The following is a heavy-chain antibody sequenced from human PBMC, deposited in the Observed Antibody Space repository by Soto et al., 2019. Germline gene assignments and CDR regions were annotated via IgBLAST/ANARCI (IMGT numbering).Heavy chain of an antibody. J-gene: IGHJ3*02. D-gene: IGHD3-10*01. CDR2: INPNSGGT. V-gene: IGHV1-2*04. CDR3: ASGGGILWFGENTFDI. CDR1: GYTFTGYY. Sequence: QVQLVQSGAEVKKPGASVKVSCKASGYTFTGYYIHWVRQAPGQGLEWMGWINPNSGGTNYAQKFQGWGTMTRDTSISTAYMELSRLRSDDTAVYYCASGGGILWFGENTFDIWGQGTMVTVSS.